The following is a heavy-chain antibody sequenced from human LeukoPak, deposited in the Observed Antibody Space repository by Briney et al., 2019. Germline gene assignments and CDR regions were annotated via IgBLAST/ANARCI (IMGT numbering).Heavy chain of an antibody. V-gene: IGHV4-34*01. J-gene: IGHJ6*03. CDR1: GGSFSGYY. D-gene: IGHD3-22*01. CDR3: ARGRHDITMIVVIMTAVSYYLDV. Sequence: SSEILSLTCAVYGGSFSGYYWTWIRHTPEKGLEWIGEMNPSGSTNYNPSLKSRVTISVDTSQNQFSLNLSSLTAADTAGYYCARGRHDITMIVVIMTAVSYYLDVWGKGTTVTVS. CDR2: MNPSGST.